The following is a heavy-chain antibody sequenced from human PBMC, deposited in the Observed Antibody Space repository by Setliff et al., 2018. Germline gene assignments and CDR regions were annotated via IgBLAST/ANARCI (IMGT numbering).Heavy chain of an antibody. D-gene: IGHD5-12*01. CDR3: ARGRRDGYKAGFDP. CDR2: IYPADSDT. Sequence: PGESLKISCKASGYRFTSQWIAWVRQTPGRGLEWMGIIYPADSDTTYSPSFQGQVTISADKSITTAYLQWSRLKVSDSGIYYCARGRRDGYKAGFDPWGQGTLVTVSS. J-gene: IGHJ5*02. CDR1: GYRFTSQW. V-gene: IGHV5-51*01.